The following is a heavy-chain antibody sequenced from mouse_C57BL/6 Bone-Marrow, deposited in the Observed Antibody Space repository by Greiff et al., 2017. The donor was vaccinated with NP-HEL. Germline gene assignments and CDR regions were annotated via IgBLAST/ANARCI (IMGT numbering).Heavy chain of an antibody. D-gene: IGHD1-1*01. J-gene: IGHJ2*01. CDR3: ARGSSYYFDY. Sequence: QVQLQQPGAELVRPGSSVKLSCKASGYTFTSYWMDWVKQRPGQGLEWIGNIYPSDSETHYNQKFKDKAKLTVDKSSSTAYMQLSSLTSEDSAFYDCARGSSYYFDYWGQGTTLTVSS. CDR1: GYTFTSYW. V-gene: IGHV1-61*01. CDR2: IYPSDSET.